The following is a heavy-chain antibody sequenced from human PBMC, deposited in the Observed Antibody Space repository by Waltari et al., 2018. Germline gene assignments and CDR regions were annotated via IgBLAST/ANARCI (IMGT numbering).Heavy chain of an antibody. J-gene: IGHJ3*01. V-gene: IGHV3-74*01. CDR1: GFTFSRSW. D-gene: IGHD3-9*01. Sequence: EVQVVESGGGLAQPGGSLRLSCAASGFTFSRSWMHGVRQAQGKGCVGVARINPDGMTRDYADSVEGRFTISRDNAQNTLYLQLNNLRVDDTAIYYCARELRGDNDLWGQGTMVTVSS. CDR2: INPDGMTR. CDR3: ARELRGDNDL.